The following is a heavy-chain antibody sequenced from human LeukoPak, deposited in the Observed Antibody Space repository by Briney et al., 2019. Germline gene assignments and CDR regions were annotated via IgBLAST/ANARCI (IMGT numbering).Heavy chain of an antibody. CDR2: ISSNGGST. Sequence: PGGSLRLSCAASGFTFSSYAMHWVRQAPGKGLEYVSAISSNGGSTYYANSVKGRFTISRDNSKNTLYLQMGSLRAEDMAVYYCARDIGSQAIQGAFDIWGQGTMVTVSS. D-gene: IGHD3-10*01. J-gene: IGHJ3*02. CDR3: ARDIGSQAIQGAFDI. CDR1: GFTFSSYA. V-gene: IGHV3-64*01.